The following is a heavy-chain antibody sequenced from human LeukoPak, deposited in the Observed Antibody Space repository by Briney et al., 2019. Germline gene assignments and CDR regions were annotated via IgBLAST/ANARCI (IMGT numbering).Heavy chain of an antibody. Sequence: GGSLRLSCAASGFTFSSYEMNWVRQAPGKGLEWVSYISSSGSTIYYADSVKGRFTISRDNSKNTLYLQMNSLRAEDTAMYYCAKDTKRWKTYYYASGSYYFDYWGQGTLVTVSS. D-gene: IGHD3-10*01. V-gene: IGHV3-48*03. CDR3: AKDTKRWKTYYYASGSYYFDY. J-gene: IGHJ4*02. CDR1: GFTFSSYE. CDR2: ISSSGSTI.